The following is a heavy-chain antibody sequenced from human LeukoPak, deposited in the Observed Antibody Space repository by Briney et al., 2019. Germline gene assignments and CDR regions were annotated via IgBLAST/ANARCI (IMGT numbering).Heavy chain of an antibody. Sequence: SETLSLTCTVSGGSISSYYWSWIRQPPGKGLEWIGYIYYSGSTNYNPSLRSRVTISVDTSKNQFSLKLSSVTAADTAVYYCARDSSGYSFDYWGQGTLVTVSS. CDR1: GGSISSYY. D-gene: IGHD3-22*01. CDR2: IYYSGST. V-gene: IGHV4-59*01. CDR3: ARDSSGYSFDY. J-gene: IGHJ4*02.